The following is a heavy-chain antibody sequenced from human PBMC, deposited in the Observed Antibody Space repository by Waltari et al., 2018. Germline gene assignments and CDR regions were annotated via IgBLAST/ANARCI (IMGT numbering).Heavy chain of an antibody. Sequence: EVQLVESGGGLIQPGGSLRLSCAASGFTVSSNYMSWVRQAPGKGLEWVSVICSGGRTNYAYSVKGRFTISRDNSKNTRYLQMNSLRAEDTAVYYCARASSLGELRHDYFDYWGQGTLVTVSS. CDR2: ICSGGRT. CDR3: ARASSLGELRHDYFDY. J-gene: IGHJ4*02. CDR1: GFTVSSNY. D-gene: IGHD3-16*01. V-gene: IGHV3-53*01.